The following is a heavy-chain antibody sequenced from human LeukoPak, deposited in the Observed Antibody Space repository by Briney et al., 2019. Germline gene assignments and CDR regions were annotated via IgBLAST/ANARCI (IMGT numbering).Heavy chain of an antibody. CDR2: ISGSGGGT. J-gene: IGHJ4*02. Sequence: GGSLRLSCAASGFTFSGYAVSWVRQAPGKGLEWVSAISGSGGGTYYADSVKGRFTISRDNSKNTLYLQMNSLSTEDTAVYYCAKTTTGYSSGRYPGWPVDYWGQGTLVTVSS. CDR1: GFTFSGYA. V-gene: IGHV3-23*01. D-gene: IGHD6-19*01. CDR3: AKTTTGYSSGRYPGWPVDY.